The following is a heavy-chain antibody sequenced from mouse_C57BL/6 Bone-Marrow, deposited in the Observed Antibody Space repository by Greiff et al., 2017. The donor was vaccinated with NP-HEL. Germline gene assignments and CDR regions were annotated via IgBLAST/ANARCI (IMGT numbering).Heavy chain of an antibody. D-gene: IGHD1-1*01. CDR2: INPSSGYT. Sequence: VQLQQSGAELARPGASVKMSCKASGYTFTSYTMHWEKQRPGQGLEWIGYINPSSGYTKYNQKFKDKATLTADKSSSTAYMPLSSLTSEDSAVYYCARSDYYGSSYRYFDVWGTGTTVTVSS. CDR3: ARSDYYGSSYRYFDV. CDR1: GYTFTSYT. J-gene: IGHJ1*03. V-gene: IGHV1-4*01.